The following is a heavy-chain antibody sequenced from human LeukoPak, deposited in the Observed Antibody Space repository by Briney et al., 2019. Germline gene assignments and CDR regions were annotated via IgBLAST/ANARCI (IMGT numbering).Heavy chain of an antibody. V-gene: IGHV1-18*01. J-gene: IGHJ3*02. CDR1: GYTFTNYG. Sequence: ASVKVSCKASGYTFTNYGITWVRQAPGQGLEWMGWISPYKGNTNYTQKLQGRFTMTTDTSTSTAYMELRSLRSDDTAVYFCARGNSGEAADISDAFDIWGQGTKVTVSS. CDR3: ARGNSGEAADISDAFDI. CDR2: ISPYKGNT. D-gene: IGHD3-16*01.